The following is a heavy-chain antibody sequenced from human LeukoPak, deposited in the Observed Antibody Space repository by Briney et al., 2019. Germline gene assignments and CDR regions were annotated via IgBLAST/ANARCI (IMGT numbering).Heavy chain of an antibody. D-gene: IGHD6-19*01. CDR1: GFTFSSYW. CDR2: IKQDRSEK. V-gene: IGHV3-7*01. J-gene: IGHJ4*02. Sequence: GGSLRLSCAASGFTFSSYWMSWVRQAPGKGLEWVANIKQDRSEKYYVDSVKGRFTISRDNAKNSLYLQMNSLRAEDTAVYYCARVRSSGWHFTRRGRYYFDYWGQGTLVTVSS. CDR3: ARVRSSGWHFTRRGRYYFDY.